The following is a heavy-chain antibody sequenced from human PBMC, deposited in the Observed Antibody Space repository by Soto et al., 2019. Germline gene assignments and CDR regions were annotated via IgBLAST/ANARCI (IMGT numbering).Heavy chain of an antibody. J-gene: IGHJ5*02. D-gene: IGHD3-10*01. Sequence: QVQLQEPGPGLVKPSQTLSLTCTVSGGSISSGGYYWSWIRQHPGKALEWIGYIYYSGSTYYNPSLKSRVTISVDTSKNQFSLKLSSVTAADTAVYYCAREQGGSGSPPWFDPWGQGTLVTVSS. V-gene: IGHV4-31*03. CDR1: GGSISSGGYY. CDR3: AREQGGSGSPPWFDP. CDR2: IYYSGST.